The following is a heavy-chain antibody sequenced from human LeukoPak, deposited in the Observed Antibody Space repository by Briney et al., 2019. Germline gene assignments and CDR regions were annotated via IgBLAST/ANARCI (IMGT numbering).Heavy chain of an antibody. D-gene: IGHD5-12*01. CDR3: AKGGCSGYDSGGYFDY. CDR2: ISDRGGST. CDR1: GFTFSSHA. Sequence: GGSLRLSCAASGFTFSSHAMSWVRQAPGKGLEWVSAISDRGGSTYYADSVKGRFTISRDNSKNTLYLQMNSLRAEDTAVYYCAKGGCSGYDSGGYFDYWGQGTLVTVSS. J-gene: IGHJ4*02. V-gene: IGHV3-23*01.